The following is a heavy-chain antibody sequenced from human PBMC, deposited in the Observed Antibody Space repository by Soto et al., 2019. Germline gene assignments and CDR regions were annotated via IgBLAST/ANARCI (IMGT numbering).Heavy chain of an antibody. D-gene: IGHD3-3*01. Sequence: GASVKVSCKASGYTFTIYAMHWVRQAPGQRLEWMGWINAGNGNTKYSQKFQGRVTITRDTSASTAYMELSSLRSEDTAVYYCARVLGFWSGYSYFDYWGQGTLVTVSS. J-gene: IGHJ4*02. CDR1: GYTFTIYA. CDR3: ARVLGFWSGYSYFDY. CDR2: INAGNGNT. V-gene: IGHV1-3*01.